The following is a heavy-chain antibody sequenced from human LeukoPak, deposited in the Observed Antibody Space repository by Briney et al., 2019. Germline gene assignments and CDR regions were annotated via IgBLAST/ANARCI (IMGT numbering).Heavy chain of an antibody. Sequence: GTSVTLSFTSAGAAFTFYAISWVRLGQGQGQELKGRVIPSLGGANYEQKFQGRGTITADKATSTAYMELHSHRSEDAAVEYFAREANDSRGYDDYWGQGTLLTVSP. J-gene: IGHJ4*02. CDR1: GAAFTFYA. CDR2: VIPSLGGA. V-gene: IGHV1-69*04. D-gene: IGHD3-22*01. CDR3: AREANDSRGYDDY.